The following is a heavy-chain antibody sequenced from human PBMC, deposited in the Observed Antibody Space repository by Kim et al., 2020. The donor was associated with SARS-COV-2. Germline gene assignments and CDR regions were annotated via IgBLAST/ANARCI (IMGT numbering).Heavy chain of an antibody. Sequence: GESLKISCKASGYSFTRYCINWVRQMPGKGLEWMGKIDPSDSYINYSPSFQGHVSISADRSITTAYLQWSSLKASDTAMYYCARRTSAADSPEGFDIWGQGTMVTVSS. CDR3: ARRTSAADSPEGFDI. CDR1: GYSFTRYC. CDR2: IDPSDSYI. D-gene: IGHD6-13*01. J-gene: IGHJ3*02. V-gene: IGHV5-10-1*01.